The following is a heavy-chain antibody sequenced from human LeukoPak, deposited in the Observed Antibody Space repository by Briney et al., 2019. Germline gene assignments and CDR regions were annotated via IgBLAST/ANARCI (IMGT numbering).Heavy chain of an antibody. J-gene: IGHJ4*02. CDR2: IYSSGST. CDR3: ARGTADLDY. CDR1: GGSISSSSLY. Sequence: TSETLSLTCTVSGGSISSSSLYWSWIRQPAGKGLEWIGRIYSSGSTNYNPSLKSRVTISVDTSKNQFSLKLTSVTAADTAVYYCARGTADLDYWGQGTLVTVSS. D-gene: IGHD6-13*01. V-gene: IGHV4-61*02.